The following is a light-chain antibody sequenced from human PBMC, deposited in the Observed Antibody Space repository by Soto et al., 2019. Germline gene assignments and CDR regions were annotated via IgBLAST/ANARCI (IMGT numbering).Light chain of an antibody. Sequence: ILWTQSPGTLSLSPGERATLSCRASQSVSSSFLAWYQQKVGQAPRLLSYGASSRATGIPDRCSGSGSGTEFTLTISRLEPADFAVYYCQQYGSSPRTVGQGTRLEIK. V-gene: IGKV3-20*01. CDR3: QQYGSSPRT. CDR1: QSVSSSF. CDR2: GAS. J-gene: IGKJ5*01.